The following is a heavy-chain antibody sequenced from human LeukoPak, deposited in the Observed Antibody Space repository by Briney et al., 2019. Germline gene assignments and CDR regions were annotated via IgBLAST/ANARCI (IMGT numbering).Heavy chain of an antibody. CDR2: IYYSGST. J-gene: IGHJ6*03. Sequence: SETLSLTCTVSGGSLSNYYWSWIRQPPGKGLEWIGFIYYSGSTNYNPSLKSRVTISVDTSKNQFSLKLSSVTAADTAVYYCARVRYYYYYMDVWGKGTTVTVS. V-gene: IGHV4-59*01. CDR3: ARVRYYYYYMDV. CDR1: GGSLSNYY.